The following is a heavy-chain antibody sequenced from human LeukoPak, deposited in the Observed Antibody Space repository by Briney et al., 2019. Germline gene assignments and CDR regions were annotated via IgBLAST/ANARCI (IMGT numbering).Heavy chain of an antibody. J-gene: IGHJ5*02. CDR1: GGSISSGSYY. CDR3: ARDVDIVATSWFDP. CDR2: IYTSGST. Sequence: PSEILSLTCTVSGGSISSGSYYWSWIRQPAGKGLEWIGRIYTSGSTNYNPSLKSRVTISVDTSKNQFSLKLSSVTAADTAVYYCARDVDIVATSWFDPWGQGTLVTVSS. V-gene: IGHV4-61*02. D-gene: IGHD5-12*01.